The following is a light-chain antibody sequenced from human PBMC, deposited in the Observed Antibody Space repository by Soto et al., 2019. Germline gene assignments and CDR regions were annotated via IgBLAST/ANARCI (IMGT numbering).Light chain of an antibody. CDR3: CSYLGSSTV. CDR2: EDD. Sequence: QSVLTQPASVSGSPGQSITISCTGVSGVVGTSNLVSWYQQHPAKSPKLIIYEDDKRPSGVSNRFSGSKSGDTASLTISGLQSEDEAAYYCCSYLGSSTVFGGGTQLTVL. CDR1: SGVVGTSNL. J-gene: IGLJ7*01. V-gene: IGLV2-23*01.